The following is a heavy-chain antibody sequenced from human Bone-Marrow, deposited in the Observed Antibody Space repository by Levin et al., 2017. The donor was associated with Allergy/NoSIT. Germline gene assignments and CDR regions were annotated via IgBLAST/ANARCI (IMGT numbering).Heavy chain of an antibody. V-gene: IGHV5-51*01. CDR1: GYSFTSYW. Sequence: ASVKVSCKGSGYSFTSYWIGWVRQMPGKGLEWMGIIYPGDSDTRYSPSFQGQVTIPADKSISTAYLQWSSLKASDTAMYYCARAIAVAGTHLDYWGQGTLVTVSS. J-gene: IGHJ4*02. CDR2: IYPGDSDT. D-gene: IGHD6-19*01. CDR3: ARAIAVAGTHLDY.